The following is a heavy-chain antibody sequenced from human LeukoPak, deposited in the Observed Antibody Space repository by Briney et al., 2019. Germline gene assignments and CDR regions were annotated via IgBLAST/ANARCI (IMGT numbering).Heavy chain of an antibody. CDR3: VKTYYYDSSGYYD. CDR2: ISSDGGST. Sequence: PGGSLRLSCSASGFTFSSYAMHWVRQAPGKGLEYVSAISSDGGSTYYADSVKGRFTISRDNSKNTLYLQMSSLRAEDTAVYYCVKTYYYDSSGYYDWGQGTLVTVSS. V-gene: IGHV3-64D*09. J-gene: IGHJ4*02. D-gene: IGHD3-22*01. CDR1: GFTFSSYA.